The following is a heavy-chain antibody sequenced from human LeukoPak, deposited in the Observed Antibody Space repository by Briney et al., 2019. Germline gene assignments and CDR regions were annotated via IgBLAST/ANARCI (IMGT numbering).Heavy chain of an antibody. J-gene: IGHJ4*02. V-gene: IGHV3-15*01. CDR1: GFTFSNAW. CDR2: IKSKTDGGTT. D-gene: IGHD4-17*01. Sequence: GGSLRLSCAASGFTFSNAWMSWVRQAPGKGLEWVGRIKSKTDGGTTDYAAPVKGRFTISRDDSKTTLYLQMNSLKTEDTAVYYCTTGAGITVTSYYWGQGTLVTVSS. CDR3: TTGAGITVTSYY.